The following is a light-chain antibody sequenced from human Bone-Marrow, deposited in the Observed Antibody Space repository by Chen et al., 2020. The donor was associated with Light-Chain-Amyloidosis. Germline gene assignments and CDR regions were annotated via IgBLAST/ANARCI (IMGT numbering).Light chain of an antibody. Sequence: SYVLTQPSSVSVAPGQTATIACGGNNIGSTSVHWYQQTPGQAPLLVVYDDSDRPSGIPERLSGSKSGKTATLTIRRVEAGDEADYYCQVWDRSSDRPVFGGGTKLTVL. CDR2: DDS. V-gene: IGLV3-21*02. CDR3: QVWDRSSDRPV. J-gene: IGLJ3*02. CDR1: NIGSTS.